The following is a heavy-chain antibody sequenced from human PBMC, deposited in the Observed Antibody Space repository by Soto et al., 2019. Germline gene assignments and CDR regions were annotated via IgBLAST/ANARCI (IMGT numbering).Heavy chain of an antibody. D-gene: IGHD6-13*01. J-gene: IGHJ5*02. V-gene: IGHV3-23*01. CDR3: AKGVAAANYHNWFDP. CDR1: GFTFSSYA. Sequence: PGGSLRLSCAASGFTFSSYAMSWVRQAPGKGLEWVSAISGSGGSTYYADSVKGRFTISRDNSKNTLYLQMNSLRAEDTAVYYCAKGVAAANYHNWFDPWGQGTLVTVSS. CDR2: ISGSGGST.